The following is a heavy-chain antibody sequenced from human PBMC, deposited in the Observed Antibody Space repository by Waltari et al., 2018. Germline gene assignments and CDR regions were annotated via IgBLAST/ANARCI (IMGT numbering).Heavy chain of an antibody. D-gene: IGHD3-22*01. CDR1: GFTFSSYA. J-gene: IGHJ4*02. CDR2: ISGSGGST. Sequence: EVQLLESGGGLVQPGGSLRLSCAASGFTFSSYAMSWVRQAPGKGLEWVSAISGSGGSTDYADSVKGRFTISRDNSKNTLYLQMNSLRAEDTAVYYCAKDQRITMIVVVITSFDYWGQGTLVTVSS. CDR3: AKDQRITMIVVVITSFDY. V-gene: IGHV3-23*01.